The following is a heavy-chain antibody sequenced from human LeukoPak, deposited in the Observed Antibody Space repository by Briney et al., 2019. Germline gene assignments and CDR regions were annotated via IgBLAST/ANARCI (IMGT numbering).Heavy chain of an antibody. CDR1: GFTFSSYS. J-gene: IGHJ4*02. CDR2: ISSSSSYI. D-gene: IGHD6-13*01. CDR3: ARENLAAAGKGSKYYFDY. V-gene: IGHV3-21*01. Sequence: GGSLRLSCAASGFTFSSYSMNWVRQAPGKGLEWVSSISSSSSYIYYADSVKGRFTISRDNAKNSPYLQMNSLRAEDTAVYYCARENLAAAGKGSKYYFDYWGQGTLVTVSS.